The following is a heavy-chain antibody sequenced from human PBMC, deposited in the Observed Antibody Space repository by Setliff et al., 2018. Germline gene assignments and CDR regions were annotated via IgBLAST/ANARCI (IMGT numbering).Heavy chain of an antibody. CDR1: GTSISRYY. V-gene: IGHV4-59*12. CDR2: VYYTGGT. Sequence: KTSETLSLTCTVSGTSISRYYWSWIRQSPGKGLEWIGYVYYTGGTNYNPSLKSRVTMSIDTSKNQFSLMLYSVTAADTAIYYCARYDSSGYSENYYFDYWGQGTLVTVSS. J-gene: IGHJ4*02. CDR3: ARYDSSGYSENYYFDY. D-gene: IGHD3-22*01.